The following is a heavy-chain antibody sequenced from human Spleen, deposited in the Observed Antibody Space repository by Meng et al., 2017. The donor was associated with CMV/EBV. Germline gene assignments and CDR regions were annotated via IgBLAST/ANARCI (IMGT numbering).Heavy chain of an antibody. CDR3: ARTYDILKDGLDV. V-gene: IGHV1-2*02. CDR2: INPDSGGT. J-gene: IGHJ6*02. Sequence: ASVKVSCKASGYTFAGYYILWVRQAPGQGLEWMGWINPDSGGTNYAQKFQGRVTMTRDTSITTAYMELRSLRSDDTAIYYCARTYDILKDGLDVWGPGTTVTVSS. D-gene: IGHD3-9*01. CDR1: GYTFAGYY.